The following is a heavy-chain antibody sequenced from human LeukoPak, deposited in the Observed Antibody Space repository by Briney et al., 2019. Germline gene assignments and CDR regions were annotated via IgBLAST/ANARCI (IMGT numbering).Heavy chain of an antibody. Sequence: ASVKVSCKTSGYTFIDYYIHWVRQAPGQGLEWMGWINPSSGGTNYAQKFQGRVTMTRDTSISTAYMELSRLRSDDTAVYYCARDSSSWGNYGMDVWGQGTTVTVSS. D-gene: IGHD6-13*01. CDR2: INPSSGGT. J-gene: IGHJ6*02. CDR1: GYTFIDYY. V-gene: IGHV1-2*02. CDR3: ARDSSSWGNYGMDV.